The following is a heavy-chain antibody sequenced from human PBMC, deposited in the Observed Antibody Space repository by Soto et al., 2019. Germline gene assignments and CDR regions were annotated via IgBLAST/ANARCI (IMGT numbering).Heavy chain of an antibody. V-gene: IGHV4-59*01. CDR1: HGSIKNFY. J-gene: IGHJ4*01. CDR3: ARAPMVLTRSYFDS. Sequence: SQTLPRTCTLSHGSIKNFYWRWMRQPPGKGPEWIGYIPSSGNTNYNPSLKSRVSISVDASKNQFSLNLTSVTAADTAVYYCARAPMVLTRSYFDSWGQGTPVTVSS. CDR2: IPSSGNT. D-gene: IGHD3-22*01.